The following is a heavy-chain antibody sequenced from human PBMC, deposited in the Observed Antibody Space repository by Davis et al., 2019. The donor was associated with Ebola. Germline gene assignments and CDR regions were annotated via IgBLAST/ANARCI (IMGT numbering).Heavy chain of an antibody. CDR3: ARYVVTSESYGSGSYQRRYYFDY. V-gene: IGHV4-4*02. Sequence: MPSETLSLTCAVSGGSISSSNWWSWVRQPPGKGLEWIGEIYHSGSTNYNPSLKSRVTISVDKSKNQFSLKLSSVTAADTAVYYCARYVVTSESYGSGSYQRRYYFDYWGQGTLVTVSS. CDR2: IYHSGST. D-gene: IGHD3-10*01. CDR1: GGSISSSNW. J-gene: IGHJ4*02.